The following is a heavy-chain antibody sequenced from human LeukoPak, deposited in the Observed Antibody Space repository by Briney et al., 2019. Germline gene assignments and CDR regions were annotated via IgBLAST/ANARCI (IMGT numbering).Heavy chain of an antibody. D-gene: IGHD5-18*01. CDR1: GGAISTYH. CDR3: AREGAYGYSYGYEGAFDI. J-gene: IGHJ3*02. V-gene: IGHV4-59*01. CDR2: IYYSGST. Sequence: PSETLSLTCSCSGGAISTYHWSWIREPPGKGLEWVGYIYYSGSTNYNPPLKSRVTISVDTSKNQFSLRLSSVTAADTAVYYCAREGAYGYSYGYEGAFDIWGQGTMVTVSS.